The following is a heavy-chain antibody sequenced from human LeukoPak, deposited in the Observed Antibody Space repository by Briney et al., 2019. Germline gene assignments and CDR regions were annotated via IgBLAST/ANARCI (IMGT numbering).Heavy chain of an antibody. Sequence: GGSLRLSCAASGFTFSSYSMNWVRQAPGKGLEWVSSISSSSSYIYYADSGKGRFTISRDNAKNSLYLQMNSLRAEDTAVYYCARGAAAGNLNWFDPWGQGTLVTVSS. CDR1: GFTFSSYS. D-gene: IGHD6-13*01. CDR3: ARGAAAGNLNWFDP. V-gene: IGHV3-21*01. J-gene: IGHJ5*02. CDR2: ISSSSSYI.